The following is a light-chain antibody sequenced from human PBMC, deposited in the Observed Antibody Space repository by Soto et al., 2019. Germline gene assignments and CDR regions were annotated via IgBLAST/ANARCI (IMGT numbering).Light chain of an antibody. CDR2: EFS. J-gene: IGLJ1*01. V-gene: IGLV2-14*01. Sequence: QSALTQPASAFAPPGLPITISCTGTSSDVVGYNYVSWYQQHTGKAPKLMINEFSNRPSGVSTRSSGSKSGNTASLTISGLQAEDEADYYCSSYTISTTLVFGTGTKVTVL. CDR1: SSDVVGYNY. CDR3: SSYTISTTLV.